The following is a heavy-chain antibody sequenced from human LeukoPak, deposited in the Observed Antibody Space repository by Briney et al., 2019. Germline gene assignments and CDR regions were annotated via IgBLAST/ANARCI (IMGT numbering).Heavy chain of an antibody. V-gene: IGHV3-53*01. CDR2: IHSDGNT. Sequence: GVSLRLSCAASVFNVITKSMSWVRQAPGKGLEWVSIIHSDGNTCYADSVKGRFTISRDTSKNTVSLQMNSLGAEDAAVYYCVSHSDPLTSYSFDYWGQGTLVTVSS. CDR3: VSHSDPLTSYSFDY. D-gene: IGHD3-9*01. J-gene: IGHJ4*02. CDR1: VFNVITKS.